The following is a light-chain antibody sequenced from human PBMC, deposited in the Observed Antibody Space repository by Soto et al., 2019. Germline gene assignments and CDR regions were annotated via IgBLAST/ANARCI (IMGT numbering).Light chain of an antibody. J-gene: IGKJ1*01. CDR2: GAS. Sequence: EIVLTQSPGTLSLSPGERATLSCRASQSVTSDYLAWYQQKPGQAPRLLIHGASSRATGIPDRFSGSGSGTDFTLTFGGLGLEVFAVYSGQRYGRRFGKGPKVKSN. V-gene: IGKV3-20*01. CDR3: QRYGRR. CDR1: QSVTSDY.